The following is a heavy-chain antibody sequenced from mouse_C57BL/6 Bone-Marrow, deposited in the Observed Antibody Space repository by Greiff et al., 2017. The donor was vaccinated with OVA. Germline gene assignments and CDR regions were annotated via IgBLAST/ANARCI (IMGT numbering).Heavy chain of an antibody. CDR1: GYTFTDYY. V-gene: IGHV1-75*01. Sequence: QVQLQQSGPELVKPGASVKISCKASGYTFTDYYINWVKQRPGQGLEWIGWIFPGSGSTYYNEKFKGKATLTVDKPSSTAYMLLSSLTSEDSAVYVCARGGIYYDYDGDVWGTGTTVTVSS. CDR2: IFPGSGST. J-gene: IGHJ1*03. CDR3: ARGGIYYDYDGDV. D-gene: IGHD2-4*01.